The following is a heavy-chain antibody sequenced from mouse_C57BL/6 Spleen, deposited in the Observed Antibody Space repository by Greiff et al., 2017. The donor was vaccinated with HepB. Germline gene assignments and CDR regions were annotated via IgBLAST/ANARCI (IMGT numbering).Heavy chain of an antibody. D-gene: IGHD3-2*02. Sequence: QVQLQHSGAELVKPGASVKISCKASGYAFSSYWMNWVKQRPGKGLEWIGQIYPGDGDTNYNGKFKGKATLTADKSSSTAYMQLSSLTSEDSAVYFCARETAQATYAMDYWGQGTSVTVSS. CDR2: IYPGDGDT. J-gene: IGHJ4*01. CDR1: GYAFSSYW. V-gene: IGHV1-80*01. CDR3: ARETAQATYAMDY.